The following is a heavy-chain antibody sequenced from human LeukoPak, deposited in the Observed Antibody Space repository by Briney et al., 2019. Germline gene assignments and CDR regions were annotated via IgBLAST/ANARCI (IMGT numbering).Heavy chain of an antibody. D-gene: IGHD4-17*01. Sequence: GGSLRLSCAASGFTFTSYGMHWVRQAPGKGLEWVAVIWSDGGYKYSTDSMKGRFTISRDNSKNTLYLQMNSLGAEDTAVYYCAKTATTVTSDAFDIWGQGTKVTVSS. CDR2: IWSDGGYK. V-gene: IGHV3-33*06. J-gene: IGHJ3*02. CDR3: AKTATTVTSDAFDI. CDR1: GFTFTSYG.